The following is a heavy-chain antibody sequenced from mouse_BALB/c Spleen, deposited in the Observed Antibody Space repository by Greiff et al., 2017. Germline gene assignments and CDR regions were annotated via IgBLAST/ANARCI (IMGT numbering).Heavy chain of an antibody. CDR3: TRVDYYGSSSFAY. V-gene: IGHV1-5*01. J-gene: IGHJ3*01. CDR2: IYPGNSDT. D-gene: IGHD1-1*01. Sequence: VQLQQSGTVLARPGASVKMSCKASGYTFTSYWMHWVKQRPGQGLEWIGAIYPGNSDTSYNQKFKGKAKLTAVTSTSTAYMELSSLTNEDSAVYYCTRVDYYGSSSFAYWGQGTLVTVSA. CDR1: GYTFTSYW.